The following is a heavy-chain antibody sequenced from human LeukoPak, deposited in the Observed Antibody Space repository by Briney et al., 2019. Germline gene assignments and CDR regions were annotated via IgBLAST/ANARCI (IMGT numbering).Heavy chain of an antibody. Sequence: GGSLRLSCAASGFTFSSYWMHWVRQAPGKGLVWVTMVRNDGSDKYYADSVKGRFTISRDNSKNTLYLQMNSLRPEDMAVYYCAKHYYGSGSQKYYFDYWGQGTLVTVSS. CDR2: VRNDGSDK. CDR1: GFTFSSYW. V-gene: IGHV3-30*02. CDR3: AKHYYGSGSQKYYFDY. D-gene: IGHD3-10*01. J-gene: IGHJ4*02.